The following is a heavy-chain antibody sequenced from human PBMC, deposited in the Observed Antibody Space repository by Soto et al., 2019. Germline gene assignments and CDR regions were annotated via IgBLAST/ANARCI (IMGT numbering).Heavy chain of an antibody. J-gene: IGHJ4*02. V-gene: IGHV5-51*01. CDR1: GYSFTSYL. CDR3: ARPVFSETAMVDE. Sequence: GESLKISCKGSGYSFTSYLIGWVRQMPGKGLEWMGSIYPGDSATRYSPSFQGQVTISVDKSISTAYLQWSSLKASDTAMYYCARPVFSETAMVDEWGQGTLVTVSS. D-gene: IGHD5-18*01. CDR2: IYPGDSAT.